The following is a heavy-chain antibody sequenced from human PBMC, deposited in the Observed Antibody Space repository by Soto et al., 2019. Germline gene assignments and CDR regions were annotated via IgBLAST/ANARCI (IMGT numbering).Heavy chain of an antibody. J-gene: IGHJ4*02. V-gene: IGHV4-4*07. CDR2: IYTTRSP. Sequence: SLSCTVSGDSVSKYYWNWIRQPAGKGLEWIGRIYTTRSPNYNPSLKSRVTMSVDTSKNQFSLKLNLTSVTAADTAVYYCARSPAYGDYANLDSWGQGTLVTVSS. CDR3: ARSPAYGDYANLDS. CDR1: GDSVSKYY. D-gene: IGHD4-17*01.